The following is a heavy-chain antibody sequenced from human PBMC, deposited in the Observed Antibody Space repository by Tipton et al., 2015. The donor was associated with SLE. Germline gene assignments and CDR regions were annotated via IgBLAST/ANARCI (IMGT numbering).Heavy chain of an antibody. CDR1: GGSISSNY. J-gene: IGHJ4*02. CDR3: ARHTGASPFDS. D-gene: IGHD3-10*01. CDR2: ISDGGGT. V-gene: IGHV4-59*08. Sequence: TLSLTCSVSGGSISSNYWIWIRQPPGKGLEWIGYISDGGGTNHNPSLKSRVTISVDPAKNQFSLKLTSVTAADTAVYYCARHTGASPFDSWGQGTLVTVSS.